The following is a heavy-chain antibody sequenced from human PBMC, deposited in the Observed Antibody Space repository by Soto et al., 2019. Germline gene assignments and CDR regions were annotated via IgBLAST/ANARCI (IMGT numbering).Heavy chain of an antibody. CDR1: GGTFSSYA. V-gene: IGHV1-69*12. Sequence: QVQLVQSGAEVKKPGSSVKVSCKASGGTFSSYAISWVRQAPGQGLEWMGGIIPIFGTANYAQKFQGRVTITADECTTTXXMELSSLRSEDTAVYYCARAVTIFGVDPYYYGMDVWGQGTTVTVSS. J-gene: IGHJ6*02. CDR3: ARAVTIFGVDPYYYGMDV. CDR2: IIPIFGTA. D-gene: IGHD3-3*01.